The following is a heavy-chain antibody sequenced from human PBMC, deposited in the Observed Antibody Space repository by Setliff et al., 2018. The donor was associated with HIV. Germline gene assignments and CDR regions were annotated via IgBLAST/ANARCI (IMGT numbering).Heavy chain of an antibody. V-gene: IGHV3-30*07. J-gene: IGHJ4*02. CDR2: ITYDATRT. D-gene: IGHD2-21*01. CDR1: GFTFNTFA. CDR3: ATANRMVVVGVSTPGWTL. Sequence: LSLSCVASGFTFNTFAMHWVRQAPGKGLEWVSVITYDATRTSYADSVRGRFTISRDNSKNTLYLQMSSLRVDDTAVYYCATANRMVVVGVSTPGWTLWGQGALVTVSS.